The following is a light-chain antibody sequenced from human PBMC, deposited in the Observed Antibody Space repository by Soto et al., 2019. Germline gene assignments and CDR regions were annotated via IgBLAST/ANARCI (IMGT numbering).Light chain of an antibody. CDR2: DAS. V-gene: IGKV3-11*01. CDR1: QSVSSN. J-gene: IGKJ3*01. CDR3: QQRGHWPST. Sequence: EIVLTQSPATLSLSPGERATLSCRASQSVSSNLAWYQHKPGQAPRLLIYDASNRATGIPARFSGSGSGIDFTLTISSLEPEDFAVYYCQQRGHWPSTFGPGTKVDIK.